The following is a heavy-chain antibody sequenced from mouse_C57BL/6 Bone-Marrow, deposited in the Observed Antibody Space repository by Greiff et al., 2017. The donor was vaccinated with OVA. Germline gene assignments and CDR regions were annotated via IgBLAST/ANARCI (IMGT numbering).Heavy chain of an antibody. D-gene: IGHD2-3*01. J-gene: IGHJ1*03. CDR1: GFSLTSYG. V-gene: IGHV2-2*01. CDR3: ARIYDSWYFDV. Sequence: VKLQQSGPGLVQPSQSLSITCTVSGFSLTSYGVHWVRQSPGKGLEWLGVIWSGGSTDYNAAFISRLSISKDNSKSQVFFKMNSLQADDTAIYYCARIYDSWYFDVWGTGTTVTVSS. CDR2: IWSGGST.